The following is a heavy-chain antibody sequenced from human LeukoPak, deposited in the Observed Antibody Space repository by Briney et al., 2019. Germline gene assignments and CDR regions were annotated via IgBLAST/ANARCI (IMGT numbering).Heavy chain of an antibody. CDR3: AGYFDSWFDP. Sequence: SDTLSLTCSVSGDSLSSGGYYWSWIRQHPGKGLEWLGYIYYTGNTYYNPSLKSRVTMSADTSKNQFSLKLSSVTAGDTAVYYCAGYFDSWFDPWGRGTLVTVSS. CDR2: IYYTGNT. CDR1: GDSLSSGGYY. J-gene: IGHJ5*02. D-gene: IGHD3-9*01. V-gene: IGHV4-31*03.